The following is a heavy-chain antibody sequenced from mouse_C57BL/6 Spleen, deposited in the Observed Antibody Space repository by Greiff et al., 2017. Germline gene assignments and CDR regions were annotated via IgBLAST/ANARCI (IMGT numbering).Heavy chain of an antibody. V-gene: IGHV1-80*01. D-gene: IGHD2-5*01. CDR2: IYPGDGDT. J-gene: IGHJ3*01. Sequence: QVQLQQSGAELVKPGASVKISCKASGYAFRSYWMNWVKQRPGKGLEWIGQIYPGDGDTNYNGKFKGKATLTADKSSSTAYMQLSSLTSEDSAVFCGARGGSNYGWFAYWGQGTLVTVSA. CDR1: GYAFRSYW. CDR3: ARGGSNYGWFAY.